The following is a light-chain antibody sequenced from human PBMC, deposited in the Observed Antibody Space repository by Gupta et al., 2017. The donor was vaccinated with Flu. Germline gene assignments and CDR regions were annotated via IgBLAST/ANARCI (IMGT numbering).Light chain of an antibody. Sequence: SNIGIHVVSWYQHLPGTAPRLLIYHDNQRPSGVPDRFSGSNSGTSASLAIGGLQSEDEADYYCAACDDSLTALSADGSLTGLWVFGGGPKLSVL. V-gene: IGLV1-44*01. CDR1: SNIGIHV. CDR2: HDN. J-gene: IGLJ3*02. CDR3: AACDDSLTALSADGSLTGLWV.